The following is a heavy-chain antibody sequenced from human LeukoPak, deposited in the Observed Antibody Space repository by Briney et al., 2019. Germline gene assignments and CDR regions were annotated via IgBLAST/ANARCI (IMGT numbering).Heavy chain of an antibody. CDR3: ARDGILIYVWGSRTPAYYFDY. Sequence: KTSETLSLTCTVSGGSISSSSYYWGWIRQPPGKGLEWIGSIYYSGSTYYNPSLKSRVTISVDTSKNQFSLKLSSVTAADTAVYYCARDGILIYVWGSRTPAYYFDYWGQGTLVTVSS. D-gene: IGHD3-16*01. CDR2: IYYSGST. J-gene: IGHJ4*02. CDR1: GGSISSSSYY. V-gene: IGHV4-39*07.